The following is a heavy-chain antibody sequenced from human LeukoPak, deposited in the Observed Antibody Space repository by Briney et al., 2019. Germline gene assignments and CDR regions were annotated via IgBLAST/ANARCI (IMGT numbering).Heavy chain of an antibody. V-gene: IGHV1-3*01. CDR1: GYTFTSYA. Sequence: GASVKVSCKASGYTFTSYAMHWVRQAPGQRREWMGWINAGNGNTKYSQKFQGTVTITSDTSASTAYMELSSLRSEDTAVYYCARKYCSGGSCSDYYYYGVDVWGQGTTVTVSS. CDR2: INAGNGNT. J-gene: IGHJ6*02. CDR3: ARKYCSGGSCSDYYYYGVDV. D-gene: IGHD2-15*01.